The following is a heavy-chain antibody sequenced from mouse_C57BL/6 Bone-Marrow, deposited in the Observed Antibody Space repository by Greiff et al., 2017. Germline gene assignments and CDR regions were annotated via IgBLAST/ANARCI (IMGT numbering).Heavy chain of an antibody. Sequence: QVQLQQPGAELVKPGASVKMSCKASGYTFTSYWITWVKQRPGQGLEWIGDIYPGSGSTNYNEKFKGKGTLTVDTSSSTAYMQLSSLTSEDSAVYYCARFFYWYFDVWGTGTTVTVSS. V-gene: IGHV1-55*01. CDR3: ARFFYWYFDV. J-gene: IGHJ1*03. CDR2: IYPGSGST. CDR1: GYTFTSYW.